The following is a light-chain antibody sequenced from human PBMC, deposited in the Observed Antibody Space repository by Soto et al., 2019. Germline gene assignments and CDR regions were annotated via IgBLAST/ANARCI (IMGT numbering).Light chain of an antibody. CDR1: QSVSSH. Sequence: EIVMAHNPATLSLSPGERGTLSSSACQSVSSHLCWHQQHPGQAPSLLIDDTSNRATGIPGRFSGSGAGTHTTLTSSLLAPEDSAFYYWQHRSNRPPGFGQGTRLEIK. J-gene: IGKJ5*01. V-gene: IGKV3-11*01. CDR3: QHRSNRPPG. CDR2: DTS.